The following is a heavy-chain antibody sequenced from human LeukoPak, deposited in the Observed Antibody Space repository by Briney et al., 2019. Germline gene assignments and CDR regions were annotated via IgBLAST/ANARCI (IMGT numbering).Heavy chain of an antibody. Sequence: SETLSLTCTVSGGSISSYYWSWIRQPAGKGLEWIGRIYTSGSTNYNPSLKSRVTMSVDTSKNQFSLKLSSVTAADTAVYYCARGGYGDYLLDPLDWFDPWGQGTLVTVSS. CDR2: IYTSGST. J-gene: IGHJ5*02. CDR3: ARGGYGDYLLDPLDWFDP. V-gene: IGHV4-4*07. D-gene: IGHD4-17*01. CDR1: GGSISSYY.